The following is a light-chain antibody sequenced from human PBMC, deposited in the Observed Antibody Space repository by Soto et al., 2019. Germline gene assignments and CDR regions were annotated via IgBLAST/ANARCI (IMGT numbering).Light chain of an antibody. CDR2: WAT. CDR1: QIVFSNSKNRNH. CDR3: QHYNSYSEA. J-gene: IGKJ1*01. Sequence: DIVMTQSPDSLAVSLGERATINCKSNQIVFSNSKNRNHLSWYQQKPGQPPKLLIYWATTRESGVPSRFSGSGSGTEFTLTISSLQPDDFATYYCQHYNSYSEAFGQGTKVDIK. V-gene: IGKV4-1*01.